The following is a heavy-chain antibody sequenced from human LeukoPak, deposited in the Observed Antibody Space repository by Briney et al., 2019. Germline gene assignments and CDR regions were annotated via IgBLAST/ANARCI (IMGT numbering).Heavy chain of an antibody. CDR3: ARGGMVRGVIRPWFDP. D-gene: IGHD3-10*01. V-gene: IGHV1-2*02. J-gene: IGHJ5*02. CDR1: GYTFTDYY. CDR2: INPNSGGT. Sequence: ASVKVSCKASGYTFTDYYMHWVRQAPGQGLEWMGWINPNSGGTNYAQKFQGRVTMTRDTSISTAYMELSRLRSDDTAVYYCARGGMVRGVIRPWFDPWGQGTLVTVSS.